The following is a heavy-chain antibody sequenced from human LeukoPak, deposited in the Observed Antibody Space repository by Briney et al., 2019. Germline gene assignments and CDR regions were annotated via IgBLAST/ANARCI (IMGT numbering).Heavy chain of an antibody. CDR3: ASQIVVYYDSSGYRRNFHY. Sequence: SETLSLTCTVSGGSISSSSYYWGWIRQPPGKGLEWIGSIYYSGSTYYNPSLKSRVTIPVDTSKNQFSLKLSSVTAADTAVYYCASQIVVYYDSSGYRRNFHYWGQGTLVTVSS. CDR1: GGSISSSSYY. CDR2: IYYSGST. D-gene: IGHD3-22*01. J-gene: IGHJ4*02. V-gene: IGHV4-39*01.